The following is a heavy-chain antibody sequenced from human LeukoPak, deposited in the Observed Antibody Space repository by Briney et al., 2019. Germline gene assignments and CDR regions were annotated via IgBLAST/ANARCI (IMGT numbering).Heavy chain of an antibody. CDR3: ARIYTSWYEFDY. CDR1: GGSISSSSYY. Sequence: SETLSLTCTVSGGSISSSSYYWGWIRQPPGKGLEWIGSIYYSGSTYYNPSLKSRVTISVDTSKNQFSLKLNSVTAADTAMYYCARIYTSWYEFDYWGQGTLVTVSS. J-gene: IGHJ4*02. V-gene: IGHV4-39*01. CDR2: IYYSGST. D-gene: IGHD6-13*01.